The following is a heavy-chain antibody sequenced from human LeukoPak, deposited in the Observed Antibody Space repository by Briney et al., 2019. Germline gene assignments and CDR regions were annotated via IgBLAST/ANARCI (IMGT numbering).Heavy chain of an antibody. V-gene: IGHV3-21*01. CDR3: AGDIGIAARPVFGY. CDR2: ISSSSSYI. CDR1: GFTVSNYN. J-gene: IGHJ4*02. D-gene: IGHD6-6*01. Sequence: KPGGSLRLSCAASGFTVSNYNMNWVRQAPGKGLEWVSSISSSSSYIYYADSVKGRFTISRDNAKNSLYLQMNSLRAEDAAVYYCAGDIGIAARPVFGYWGQGTLVTVSS.